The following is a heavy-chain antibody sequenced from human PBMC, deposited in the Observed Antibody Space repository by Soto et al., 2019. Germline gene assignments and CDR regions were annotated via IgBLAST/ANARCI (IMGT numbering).Heavy chain of an antibody. Sequence: QGQLIQSEAEVKKPGSSVRVSCTASGGIFGSHGFSWVRQAPGQRLEWVGGFIPIFRTLTYTEKFQARVRIAANESTNTVYLDVSSLTSEDTAVYYCVRDRRIYYSDPHDEFVASDYEVWGQGTMVSVSS. D-gene: IGHD3-22*01. CDR1: GGIFGSHG. V-gene: IGHV1-69*01. CDR2: FIPIFRTL. J-gene: IGHJ3*01. CDR3: VRDRRIYYSDPHDEFVASDYEV.